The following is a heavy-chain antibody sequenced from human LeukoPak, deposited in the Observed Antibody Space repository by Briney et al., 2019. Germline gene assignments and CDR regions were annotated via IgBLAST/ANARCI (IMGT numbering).Heavy chain of an antibody. V-gene: IGHV1-69*05. CDR2: IITIFGTA. Sequence: GASVKVSCKASGGTFSSYAISWVRQAPGQGLERMGGIITIFGTANYAQKFQGRVTITTDESTSTAYMELSSLRSEDTAVYYCARDSGSVYNGNELHYWGQGTLVTVSS. D-gene: IGHD1-1*01. J-gene: IGHJ4*02. CDR1: GGTFSSYA. CDR3: ARDSGSVYNGNELHY.